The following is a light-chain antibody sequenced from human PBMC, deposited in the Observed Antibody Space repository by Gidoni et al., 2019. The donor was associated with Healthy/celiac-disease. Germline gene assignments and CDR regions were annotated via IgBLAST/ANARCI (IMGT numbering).Light chain of an antibody. CDR2: GAS. J-gene: IGKJ5*01. CDR1: QGVSSN. CDR3: QQYNNWPPFT. Sequence: IVMKQSPATLSVSPGERATLSCRASQGVSSNLAWYQQKPGQAPRLLIYGASTRATGIPARFSGSRSGTEFTLTISSLQSEDFAVYYCQQYNNWPPFTFGQGTRLEIK. V-gene: IGKV3-15*01.